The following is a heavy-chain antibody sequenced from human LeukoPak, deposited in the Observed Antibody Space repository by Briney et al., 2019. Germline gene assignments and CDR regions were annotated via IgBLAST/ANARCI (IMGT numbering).Heavy chain of an antibody. CDR1: GFTFDDYA. Sequence: GRSLRLSCAASGFTFDDYAMHWVRQAPGKGLEWVSGISWNSGSIGYADSVKGRFTISRDNAKNSLYLQMNSLRVEDTAIYYCARDEGSDYYYYYMDVWGKGTTVTVSS. CDR2: ISWNSGSI. J-gene: IGHJ6*03. V-gene: IGHV3-9*01. D-gene: IGHD6-19*01. CDR3: ARDEGSDYYYYYMDV.